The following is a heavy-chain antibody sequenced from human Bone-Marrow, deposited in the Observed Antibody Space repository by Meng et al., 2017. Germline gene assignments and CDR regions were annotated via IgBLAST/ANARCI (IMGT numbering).Heavy chain of an antibody. V-gene: IGHV7-4-1*02. CDR2: INTNTGDP. D-gene: IGHD4-17*01. J-gene: IGHJ4*02. CDR3: ARTNDHGDHLLPLDY. Sequence: QWQVLQSGVELNEPGASVKVSSKASGYTFTSYAMNWVRQAPGQGLEWMGWINTNTGDPRYAPGFTGRFVFSLDTSVSTAYLEINSLKAEDTAVYYCARTNDHGDHLLPLDYWGQGTLVTVSS. CDR1: GYTFTSYA.